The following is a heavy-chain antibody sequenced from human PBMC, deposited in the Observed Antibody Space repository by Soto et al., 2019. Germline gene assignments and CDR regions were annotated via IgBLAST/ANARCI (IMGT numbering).Heavy chain of an antibody. CDR3: ARDARGFGEVVMDV. CDR1: GGSINSYW. V-gene: IGHV4-4*07. D-gene: IGHD3-10*01. Sequence: SETLSLTCSVSGGSINSYWWSWIRQPAGKGLEWIGRVYSSGTTDYNPSLNSRATISVDTSKNQFSLKLSSVTAADTAVYYCARDARGFGEVVMDVWGQGTTVTVSS. CDR2: VYSSGTT. J-gene: IGHJ6*02.